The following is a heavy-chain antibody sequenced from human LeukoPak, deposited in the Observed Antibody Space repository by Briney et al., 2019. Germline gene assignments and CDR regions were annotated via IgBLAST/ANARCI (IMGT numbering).Heavy chain of an antibody. CDR3: AKTPKRLKPRYPLDY. V-gene: IGHV3-30*02. CDR2: IRYDGSNK. D-gene: IGHD2-2*02. J-gene: IGHJ4*02. CDR1: GFTFSSYS. Sequence: AGSLSRSCAASGFTFSSYSRHWLRQAQGKGLEGGAFIRYDGSNKYDTDTVKGRFTIARDNSKNTLYLQMNRLRAEDTAVYYCAKTPKRLKPRYPLDYWGEGTLVTVSS.